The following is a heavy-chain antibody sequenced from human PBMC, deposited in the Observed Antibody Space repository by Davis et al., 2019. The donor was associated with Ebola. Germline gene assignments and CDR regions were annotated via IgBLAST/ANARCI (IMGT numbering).Heavy chain of an antibody. Sequence: GGSLRLSCAASGFTFGIYWMSWVRQAPGKGLEWVASIKQDGSEKYYVDSVKGRFTISRDNSKKSLFLQMNSLRVEDTAVYYCARGGQISDYWGQGTLVTVSS. CDR2: IKQDGSEK. V-gene: IGHV3-7*01. J-gene: IGHJ4*02. CDR3: ARGGQISDY. CDR1: GFTFGIYW.